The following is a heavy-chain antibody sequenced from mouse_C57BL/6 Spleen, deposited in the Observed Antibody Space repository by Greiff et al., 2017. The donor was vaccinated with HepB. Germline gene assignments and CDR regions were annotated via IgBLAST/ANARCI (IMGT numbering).Heavy chain of an antibody. CDR2: INYDGSST. J-gene: IGHJ2*01. D-gene: IGHD2-3*01. Sequence: DVKLVESEGGLVQPGSSMKLSCTASGFTFSDYYMAWVRQVPEKGLEWVANINYDGSSTYYLDSLKSRFIISRDNAKNILYLQMSSLKSEDTATYYCARPGDGYYYLDYWGQGTTLTVSS. CDR3: ARPGDGYYYLDY. V-gene: IGHV5-16*01. CDR1: GFTFSDYY.